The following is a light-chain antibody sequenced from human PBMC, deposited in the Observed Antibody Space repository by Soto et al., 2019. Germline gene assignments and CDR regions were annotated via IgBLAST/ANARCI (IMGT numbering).Light chain of an antibody. CDR2: DAS. Sequence: EIVLTQSPATLSLSPGERATLSCRASQSVSSYLAWYQQKPCQTPMLLIYDASNSATGIPARFSGSRSGTDFTLTISSLEPEDFAVYYCQQRGNWPWTFGQGTKVE. J-gene: IGKJ1*01. CDR1: QSVSSY. V-gene: IGKV3-11*01. CDR3: QQRGNWPWT.